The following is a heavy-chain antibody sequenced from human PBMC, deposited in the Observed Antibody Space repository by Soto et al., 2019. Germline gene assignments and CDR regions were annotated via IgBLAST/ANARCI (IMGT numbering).Heavy chain of an antibody. J-gene: IGHJ4*02. Sequence: GESLKISCKGSGYSFTRYWIGWVRQMPGKGLEWMGIIYPGDSDTRYSPSFQGQVTISVDKSISTAYLQWSSLKASDIAMYYRVFGYSYGRFDYWGQGTLVTVSS. D-gene: IGHD5-18*01. CDR3: VFGYSYGRFDY. V-gene: IGHV5-51*01. CDR2: IYPGDSDT. CDR1: GYSFTRYW.